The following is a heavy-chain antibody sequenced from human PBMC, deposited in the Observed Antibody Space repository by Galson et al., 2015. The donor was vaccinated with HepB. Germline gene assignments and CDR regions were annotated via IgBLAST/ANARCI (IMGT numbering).Heavy chain of an antibody. D-gene: IGHD1-26*01. CDR3: ARDGEIAVGATTYYYGMDV. J-gene: IGHJ6*02. CDR1: GYTFTSYY. CDR2: INPSGGST. V-gene: IGHV1-46*01. Sequence: SVKVSCKASGYTFTSYYMHWVRQAPGQGLEWMGIINPSGGSTSYAQRFQGRVTMTRDTSTSTVYMELSSLRSEDTAVYYCARDGEIAVGATTYYYGMDVWGQGTTVTVSS.